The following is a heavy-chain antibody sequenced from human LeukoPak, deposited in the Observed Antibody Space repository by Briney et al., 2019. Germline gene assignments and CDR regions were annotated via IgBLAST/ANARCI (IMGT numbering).Heavy chain of an antibody. CDR1: GYTFTNYG. Sequence: ASVKVSCKASGYTFTNYGISWVRQAPGQGLEWMGWISAYNGNTNYAQNFQGRVTMTTETSTRTAYMELRSLRSDDTAVYYCARSQSSSSYFDYWGQGTLVTVSS. CDR2: ISAYNGNT. V-gene: IGHV1-18*01. D-gene: IGHD6-6*01. J-gene: IGHJ4*02. CDR3: ARSQSSSSYFDY.